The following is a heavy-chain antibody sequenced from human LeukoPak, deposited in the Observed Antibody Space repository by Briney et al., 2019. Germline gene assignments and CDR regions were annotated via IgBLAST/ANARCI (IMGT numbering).Heavy chain of an antibody. CDR1: GVSVGSNNYY. D-gene: IGHD1-26*01. CDR2: LFHSGST. CDR3: ARAVGAVYWYFDP. Sequence: PSETLSLTCAISGVSVGSNNYYWTWIRQSPGRGLEWIGYLFHSGSTNYNPSLKSRVAISVDTSKNQLSLKLSSVTAADTARYYCARAVGAVYWYFDPWGRGTLVTVSS. J-gene: IGHJ2*01. V-gene: IGHV4-61*01.